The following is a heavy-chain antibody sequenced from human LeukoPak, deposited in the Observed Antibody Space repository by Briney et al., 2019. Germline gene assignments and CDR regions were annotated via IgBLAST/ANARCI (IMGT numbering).Heavy chain of an antibody. CDR2: INAGNGIT. D-gene: IGHD6-19*01. J-gene: IGHJ5*02. CDR3: ARDFGSSSGYYWFDP. V-gene: IGHV1-3*01. CDR1: GYIFTAYA. Sequence: ASVKVSCKASGYIFTAYAIHWVSQALGQGLAWMGWINAGNGITKYSQKFQGRVTITRDTSATTVYMELSSLRSEDTALYYCARDFGSSSGYYWFDPWGQGTLVTVSS.